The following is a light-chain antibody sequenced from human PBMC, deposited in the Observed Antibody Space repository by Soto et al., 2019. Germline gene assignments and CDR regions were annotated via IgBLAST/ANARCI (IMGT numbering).Light chain of an antibody. Sequence: ATLTCRASQSVASSHLAWYRQKPGQPPRLLSYDAAIRATGIPDRLSGGGSGTDFTLTSCRLVPEDVALYYCPESSSYWLSFRGGTKVDI. CDR2: DAA. CDR3: PESSSYWLS. CDR1: QSVASSH. V-gene: IGKV3-20*01. J-gene: IGKJ4*01.